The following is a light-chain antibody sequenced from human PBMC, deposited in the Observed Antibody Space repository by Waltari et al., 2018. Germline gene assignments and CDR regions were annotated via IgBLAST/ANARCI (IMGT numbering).Light chain of an antibody. J-gene: IGLJ1*01. CDR1: SSDVGRYNY. V-gene: IGLV2-8*01. Sequence: QSALTQPPSASGSPGQSVTIPCTGTSSDVGRYNYVSWYQQHPGKAPKLIIYEVTKPPSGVPDRFSGSKSGNTASLTVSGLQAEDEADYYCSSFADTNPFVFGTGTKVTVL. CDR2: EVT. CDR3: SSFADTNPFV.